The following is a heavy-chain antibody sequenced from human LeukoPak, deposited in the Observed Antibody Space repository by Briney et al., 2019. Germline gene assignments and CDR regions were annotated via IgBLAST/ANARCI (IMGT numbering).Heavy chain of an antibody. CDR2: INPSGGST. V-gene: IGHV1-46*01. CDR3: ARSGLVVVAATPEYYYYGMDV. D-gene: IGHD2-15*01. Sequence: ASVKVSCKASGYTFTSYYMHWVRQAPGQGLEWMGIINPSGGSTSYAQKFQGRVTMTRDTSTSTVYMELSSLRSEDTAVYYCARSGLVVVAATPEYYYYGMDVWGQGTTVTVSS. J-gene: IGHJ6*02. CDR1: GYTFTSYY.